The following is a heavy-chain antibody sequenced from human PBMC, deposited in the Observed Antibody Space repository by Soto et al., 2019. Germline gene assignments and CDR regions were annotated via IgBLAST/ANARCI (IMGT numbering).Heavy chain of an antibody. CDR1: GYSFTSYW. J-gene: IGHJ4*02. V-gene: IGHV5-51*01. Sequence: GESLKISCKGSGYSFTSYWIGWVRQLPGKGLEWMGIIYPGDSDTRYSPSFQGQVTISADKSISTAYLQWSSLKASDTAMYYCARSRIAAKYYFDYWGQGTLVTVSS. CDR3: ARSRIAAKYYFDY. CDR2: IYPGDSDT. D-gene: IGHD6-6*01.